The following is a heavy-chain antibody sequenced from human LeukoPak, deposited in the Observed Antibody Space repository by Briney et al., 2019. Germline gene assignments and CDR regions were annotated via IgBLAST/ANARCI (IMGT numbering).Heavy chain of an antibody. CDR2: IYFSGGT. CDR1: GDSISSSNCY. CDR3: ARRLREEQQLANNWFDP. J-gene: IGHJ5*02. D-gene: IGHD6-13*01. V-gene: IGHV4-39*01. Sequence: SETLSLTCTVSGDSISSSNCYWGWIRQPPGKGLEWIGSIYFSGGTYYNASLKSRVTISVDTSKNQFSLKLSSVTAADTAVYYCARRLREEQQLANNWFDPWGQGTLVTVSS.